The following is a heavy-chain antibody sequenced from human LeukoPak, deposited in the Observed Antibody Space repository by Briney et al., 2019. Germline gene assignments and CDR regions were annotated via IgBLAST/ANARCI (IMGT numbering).Heavy chain of an antibody. J-gene: IGHJ4*02. V-gene: IGHV3-48*03. CDR2: ISGSGSTI. CDR3: ARVLSLFYFDY. CDR1: GFTFSSYE. Sequence: PGGSLRLSCAASGFTFSSYEMNWVRQAPGKGLEWVSYISGSGSTIYYADSVRGRFTISRDNAKNSLYLQMNSLRAEDTAVYYCARVLSLFYFDYWGQGTLVTVSS. D-gene: IGHD2-21*01.